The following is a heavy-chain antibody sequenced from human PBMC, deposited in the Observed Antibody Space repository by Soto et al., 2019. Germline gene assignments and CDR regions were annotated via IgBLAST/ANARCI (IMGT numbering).Heavy chain of an antibody. Sequence: QVQLVESGGGVVEPGRSLRLSCAASGFTFRSYAMHWVRQAPVKGLEWVAVISHDGSVTYYSESVKGRFTMSRDNSKETLFLHMSSMRSEDTDIYYCAKDEYWEIHIYYFMDLCGRGTTVTVTS. CDR2: ISHDGSVT. J-gene: IGHJ6*03. D-gene: IGHD1-26*01. V-gene: IGHV3-30*15. CDR1: GFTFRSYA. CDR3: AKDEYWEIHIYYFMDL.